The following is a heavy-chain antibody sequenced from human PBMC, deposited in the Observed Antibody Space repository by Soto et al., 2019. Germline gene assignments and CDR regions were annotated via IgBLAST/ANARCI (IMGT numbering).Heavy chain of an antibody. J-gene: IGHJ4*02. D-gene: IGHD6-19*01. CDR3: ARDQAVAGFDV. Sequence: QVQPVQSGAAVKKPGSSVKVSCKASGGTFSTYTFTWVRQAPGQGLEWMGGITPILRTRHYAQKFQGRVTITADDSTRTLYMELSTLRSEDTAVYYCARDQAVAGFDVWGQGTLVTVSS. CDR2: ITPILRTR. V-gene: IGHV1-69*01. CDR1: GGTFSTYT.